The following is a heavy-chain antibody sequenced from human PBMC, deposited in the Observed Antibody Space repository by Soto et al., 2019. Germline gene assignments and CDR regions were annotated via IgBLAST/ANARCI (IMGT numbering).Heavy chain of an antibody. CDR3: AKDRGIIVKAGDAFDV. J-gene: IGHJ3*01. V-gene: IGHV3-23*01. Sequence: EVQLLESGGGLVQPGGSLRLSCAGSGFTLSMSAVSWGRQAPGKGLEWVSYIRDSGDRTYYADSVKGRFTISRDRSKNTVSLQMNTLRAEDTALYYCAKDRGIIVKAGDAFDVWGQGTMVTVSS. CDR1: GFTLSMSA. CDR2: IRDSGDRT. D-gene: IGHD3-16*02.